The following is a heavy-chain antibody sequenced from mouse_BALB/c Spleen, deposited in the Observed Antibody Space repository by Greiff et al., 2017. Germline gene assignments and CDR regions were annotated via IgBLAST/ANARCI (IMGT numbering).Heavy chain of an antibody. CDR1: GFTFSSFG. J-gene: IGHJ4*01. Sequence: DVMLVESGGGLVQPGGSRKLSCAASGFTFSSFGMHWVRQAPEKGLEWVAYISSGSSTNYYADTVKGRFTISRDNPTNTLFLQMTSLRSADTAMYYCARSTVVGDYYAMDYWGQGTSVTVSS. CDR2: ISSGSSTN. V-gene: IGHV5-17*02. D-gene: IGHD1-1*01. CDR3: ARSTVVGDYYAMDY.